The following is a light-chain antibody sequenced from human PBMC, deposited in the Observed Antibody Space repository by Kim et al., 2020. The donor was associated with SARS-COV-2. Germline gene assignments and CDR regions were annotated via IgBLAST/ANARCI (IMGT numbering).Light chain of an antibody. J-gene: IGKJ1*01. CDR1: QGISNY. CDR3: QKYNSDPWT. V-gene: IGKV1-27*01. Sequence: ASVGDRVTITCPASQGISNYLAWYQQKPGKVPKLLIYAASTLQSGVPSRFSGSGSGTDFTLTISSLQPEDVATYYCQKYNSDPWTFGQGTKVDIK. CDR2: AAS.